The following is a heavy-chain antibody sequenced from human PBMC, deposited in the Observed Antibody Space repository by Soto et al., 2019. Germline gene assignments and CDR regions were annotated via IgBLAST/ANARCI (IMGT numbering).Heavy chain of an antibody. CDR3: ARHWGAAEMXIFDI. CDR2: IYYSGST. J-gene: IGHJ3*02. D-gene: IGHD1-26*01. Sequence: SETLSLTCTVSGGSISSYYWSWIRQPPGKGLEWIGYIYYSGSTNYNPSLKSRVTISVDTSKNQVSLKLTSVTAADTAVYYCARHWGAAEMXIFDIWGQGXMVTVS. CDR1: GGSISSYY. V-gene: IGHV4-59*08.